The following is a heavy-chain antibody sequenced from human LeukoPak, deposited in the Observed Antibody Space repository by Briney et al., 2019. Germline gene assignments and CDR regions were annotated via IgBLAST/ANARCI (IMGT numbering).Heavy chain of an antibody. CDR1: GYSFANYW. D-gene: IGHD2-15*01. V-gene: IGHV5-51*01. J-gene: IGHJ4*02. Sequence: GESLKISCDGSGYSFANYWIGWVRQMPGKGLEWMGIIFPGDSDTRYSPSFQGQVTISADKSISTAYLQWSSLEASDTAMYYCARLVRRCTGGTCYPSYFDYWSQGTLVTVSS. CDR3: ARLVRRCTGGTCYPSYFDY. CDR2: IFPGDSDT.